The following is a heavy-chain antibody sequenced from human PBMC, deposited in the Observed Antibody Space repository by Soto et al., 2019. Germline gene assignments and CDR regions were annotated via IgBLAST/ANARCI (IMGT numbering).Heavy chain of an antibody. V-gene: IGHV4-4*07. D-gene: IGHD3-3*01. CDR2: IDTSGST. Sequence: SETLSLTCTVSGGSISNYYCNWIRQPAGKGLEWIGRIDTSGSTNYNPSLKSRVTMSVDTSKQEFSLKLSSVTAADTALYYCARGGQDFWSGPFDYWGRGAMVTVSS. CDR3: ARGGQDFWSGPFDY. J-gene: IGHJ4*02. CDR1: GGSISNYY.